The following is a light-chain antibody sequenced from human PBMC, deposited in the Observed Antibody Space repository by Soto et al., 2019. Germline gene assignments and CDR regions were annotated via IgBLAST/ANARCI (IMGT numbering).Light chain of an antibody. J-gene: IGKJ1*01. CDR1: QGISSW. CDR2: KAS. CDR3: QHYNTYPWT. V-gene: IGKV1-5*03. Sequence: DIQMTQSPSTLSASVGDRVTVTCRASQGISSWLAWYQQKPGKAPNLLIHKASHLESGVPSRFSSSGSGTEFTLTISSLQPGDFATYYCQHYNTYPWTFGQGTKVDI.